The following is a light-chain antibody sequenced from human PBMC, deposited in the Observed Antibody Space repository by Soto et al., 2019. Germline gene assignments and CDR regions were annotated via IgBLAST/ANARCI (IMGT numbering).Light chain of an antibody. J-gene: IGKJ2*01. V-gene: IGKV3-15*01. CDR2: GAS. Sequence: EIVMTQSPASLSVSPGDGATLSCRASQRVASKVAWYQQKAGQGPRLLIHGASTRAVGVPARFSGSGSGTDFTLTIRSLQSEDFAVYYCQQYHNWPPQYTFGQGTKLQIK. CDR3: QQYHNWPPQYT. CDR1: QRVASK.